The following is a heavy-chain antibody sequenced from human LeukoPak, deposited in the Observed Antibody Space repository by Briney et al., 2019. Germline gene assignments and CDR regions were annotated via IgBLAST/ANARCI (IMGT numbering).Heavy chain of an antibody. Sequence: SETLSLTCTVSGGSISSYYWSWIRQPPGKGLEWIGYIYYSGSTNYNPSLKSRVTISVDTSKNQFSLKLSSVTAADTAVYYCARGQADSGSYSFDYWGQGTLVTVSS. CDR2: IYYSGST. V-gene: IGHV4-59*12. CDR3: ARGQADSGSYSFDY. J-gene: IGHJ4*02. D-gene: IGHD1-26*01. CDR1: GGSISSYY.